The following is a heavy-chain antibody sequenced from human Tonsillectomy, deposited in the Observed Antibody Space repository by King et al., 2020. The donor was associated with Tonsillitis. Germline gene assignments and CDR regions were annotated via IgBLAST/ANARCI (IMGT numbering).Heavy chain of an antibody. CDR3: ARRGRRVGATGGEYYYYGMEV. V-gene: IGHV5-51*01. D-gene: IGHD1-26*01. Sequence: QLVQSGAEVKKPGESLKISCKGSGYSFTSYWIGWVRQMPGKGLEWMGIIYPGDSDTRYSPSFQGQVTISADKSISTAYLQWSSMKAPDTAMYYCARRGRRVGATGGEYYYYGMEVWGQGTPVTVSS. CDR1: GYSFTSYW. CDR2: IYPGDSDT. J-gene: IGHJ6*02.